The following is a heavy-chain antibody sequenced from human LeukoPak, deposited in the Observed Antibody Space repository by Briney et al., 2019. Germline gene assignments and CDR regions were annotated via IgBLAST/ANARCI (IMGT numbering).Heavy chain of an antibody. Sequence: RASVKVSCKASGYTFTSYAMHWVRQAPGQRLEWMGWINAGNGNTKYSQKFQGRVTMTRDTSISTAYMELSRLRSDDTAVYYCARERTPRRGTAMVISYWGQGTLVTVSS. CDR1: GYTFTSYA. J-gene: IGHJ4*02. V-gene: IGHV1-3*01. CDR3: ARERTPRRGTAMVISY. D-gene: IGHD5-18*01. CDR2: INAGNGNT.